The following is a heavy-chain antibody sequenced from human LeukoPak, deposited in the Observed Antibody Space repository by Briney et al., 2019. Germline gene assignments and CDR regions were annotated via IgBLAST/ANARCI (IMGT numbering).Heavy chain of an antibody. CDR3: ASDYYDSSGYYSGY. CDR1: GFTFSSYS. V-gene: IGHV3-21*01. D-gene: IGHD3-22*01. Sequence: GGSLRLSCAASGFTFSSYSMNWVRQAPGKGLEWVSSISSSSSYIYYTDSVKGRFTISRDNAKNSLYLQMNSLRAEDTAVYYCASDYYDSSGYYSGYWGQGTLVTVSS. J-gene: IGHJ4*02. CDR2: ISSSSSYI.